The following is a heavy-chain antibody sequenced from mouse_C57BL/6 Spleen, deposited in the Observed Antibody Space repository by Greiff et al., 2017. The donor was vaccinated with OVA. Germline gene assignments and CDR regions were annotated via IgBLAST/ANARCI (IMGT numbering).Heavy chain of an antibody. D-gene: IGHD2-4*01. CDR3: TTIDYDNYAMDY. CDR2: IDPENGDT. V-gene: IGHV14-4*01. Sequence: EVQLQQSGAELVRPGASVKLSCTASGFNIKDDYMHWVKQRPEQGLEWIGWIDPENGDTEYASKFQGKATITADTSSNTAYLQLSSLTSEDTAVYYCTTIDYDNYAMDYWGQGTSVTVSS. CDR1: GFNIKDDY. J-gene: IGHJ4*01.